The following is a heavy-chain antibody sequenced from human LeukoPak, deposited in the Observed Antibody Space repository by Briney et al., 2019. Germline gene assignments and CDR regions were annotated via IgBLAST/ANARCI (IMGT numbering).Heavy chain of an antibody. CDR2: MYYSGST. CDR3: ARGDYSNGGLDY. V-gene: IGHV4-39*02. J-gene: IGHJ4*02. Sequence: SETLSLTCTVSGGSTSSSGYYWGWIRQPPGKGLEWIGSMYYSGSTYYNPSLKSRVTISVDTSKNHFSLKLSSVTAADTAVYYCARGDYSNGGLDYWGQGTLVTVSS. D-gene: IGHD4-11*01. CDR1: GGSTSSSGYY.